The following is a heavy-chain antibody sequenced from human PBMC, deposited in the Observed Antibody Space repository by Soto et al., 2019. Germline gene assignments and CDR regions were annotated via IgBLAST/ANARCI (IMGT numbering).Heavy chain of an antibody. Sequence: QVQLVQSGAEVKKPGSSVKVSCKASGGTVSSYTISWVRQAPGQGLEWMGRIIPILGIANYAQKFQGRVTITADKSTSTAYMELSSLRSEDTAVYYCARDSSGPTPFDPWGQGTLVTVSS. CDR3: ARDSSGPTPFDP. CDR2: IIPILGIA. V-gene: IGHV1-69*08. CDR1: GGTVSSYT. D-gene: IGHD3-22*01. J-gene: IGHJ5*02.